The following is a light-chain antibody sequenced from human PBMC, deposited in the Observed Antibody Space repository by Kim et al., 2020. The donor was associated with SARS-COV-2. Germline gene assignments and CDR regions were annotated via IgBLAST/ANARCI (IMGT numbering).Light chain of an antibody. Sequence: DIQMTQSPSSLSASVGDRVTITCQASQDISDYLNWYQQKPGKAPNVLIYDASNLETGVPSRFSGSGSGTHFTLTISSLQPEDFATYYCQQYDEDPYTFGQGTKLEI. J-gene: IGKJ2*01. CDR3: QQYDEDPYT. V-gene: IGKV1-33*01. CDR1: QDISDY. CDR2: DAS.